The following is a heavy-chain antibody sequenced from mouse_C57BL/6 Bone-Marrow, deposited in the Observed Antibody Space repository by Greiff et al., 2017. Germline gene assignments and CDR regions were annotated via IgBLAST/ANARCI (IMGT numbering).Heavy chain of an antibody. J-gene: IGHJ2*01. CDR2: INPNNGGT. CDR1: GYTFTDYN. Sequence: VQLQQSGPELVKPGASVKIPCKASGYTFTDYNMDWVKQSHGKSLEWIGDINPNNGGTIYNQKFKGKATLTVDKSSSTAYMELRSLTSEDTAVYYCARLWLRPYYFDYWGQGTTLTVSS. CDR3: ARLWLRPYYFDY. D-gene: IGHD2-2*01. V-gene: IGHV1-18*01.